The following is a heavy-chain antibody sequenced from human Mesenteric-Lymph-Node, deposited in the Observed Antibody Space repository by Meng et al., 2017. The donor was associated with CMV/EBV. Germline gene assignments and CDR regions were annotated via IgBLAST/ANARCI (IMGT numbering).Heavy chain of an antibody. D-gene: IGHD2-15*01. CDR2: IYYSGST. Sequence: ISSGGYYWSWIRQHPGKGLEWIGYIYYSGSTYSNPSLKSRVTISVDTSKNQFSLKLSSVTAADTAVYYCARVHYSYCSGGSCYYFDYWGQGTLVTVSS. CDR3: ARVHYSYCSGGSCYYFDY. J-gene: IGHJ4*02. V-gene: IGHV4-31*02. CDR1: ISSGGYY.